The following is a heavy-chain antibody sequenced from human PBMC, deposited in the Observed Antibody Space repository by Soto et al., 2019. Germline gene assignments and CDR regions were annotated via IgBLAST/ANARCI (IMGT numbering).Heavy chain of an antibody. CDR3: ASNYEDYYYRMDV. Sequence: AVKVSCKASGGTFSSYAISWVRQAPGQGLEWMGGIIPIFGTANYAQKFQGRVTITADESTSTAYMELSSLRSEDTAVYYCASNYEDYYYRMDVWGQGTTVTVSS. V-gene: IGHV1-69*13. J-gene: IGHJ6*02. CDR1: GGTFSSYA. CDR2: IIPIFGTA. D-gene: IGHD4-4*01.